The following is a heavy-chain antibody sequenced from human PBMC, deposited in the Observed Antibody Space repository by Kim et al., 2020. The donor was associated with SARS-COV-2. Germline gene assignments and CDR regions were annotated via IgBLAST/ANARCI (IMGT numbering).Heavy chain of an antibody. Sequence: GGSLRLSCAGSGFTFGNYALNWVRQAPGKGLEWISLITGSGSNVYYAASVKGRFSTSRDNTKHTPFLQMNGLSGDDTALYYCARGRAGSLARIGYYY. V-gene: IGHV3-23*05. D-gene: IGHD2-15*01. CDR1: GFTFGNYA. CDR3: ARGRAGSLARIGYYY. CDR2: ITGSGSNV. J-gene: IGHJ6*01.